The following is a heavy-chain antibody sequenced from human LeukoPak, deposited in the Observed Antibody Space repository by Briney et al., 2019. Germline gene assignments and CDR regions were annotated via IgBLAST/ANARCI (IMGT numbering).Heavy chain of an antibody. CDR1: GYTLTELS. V-gene: IGHV1-24*01. J-gene: IGHJ4*02. Sequence: ASVKVSCKVSGYTLTELSMHWVRQAPGKGLEWMGGFDPEDGETIYAQKFQGRVTMTEDTSTDTAYMELSSLRSEDTAVYYCATGPYCGGDCYSSLDYWGQGTLVTVSS. D-gene: IGHD2-21*02. CDR3: ATGPYCGGDCYSSLDY. CDR2: FDPEDGET.